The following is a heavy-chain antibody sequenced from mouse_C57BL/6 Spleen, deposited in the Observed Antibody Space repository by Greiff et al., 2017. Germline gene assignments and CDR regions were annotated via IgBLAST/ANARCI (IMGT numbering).Heavy chain of an antibody. D-gene: IGHD1-1*01. CDR2: INPSRGDT. Sequence: VQLQQPGAELVKPGASVKLSCKASGYTFTSYWMHWVKQRPGQGLEWIGDINPSRGDTKYNQKFKDKATLTVDKSSSTAYMQLSSLTSEDSAVYYCARGDYYGRSGYWGQGTTLPVSS. J-gene: IGHJ2*01. CDR1: GYTFTSYW. V-gene: IGHV1-7*01. CDR3: ARGDYYGRSGY.